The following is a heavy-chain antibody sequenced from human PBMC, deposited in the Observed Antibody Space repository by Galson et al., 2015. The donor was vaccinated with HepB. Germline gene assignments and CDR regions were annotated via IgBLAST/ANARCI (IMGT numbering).Heavy chain of an antibody. V-gene: IGHV1-46*04. CDR1: GYTFTTYY. J-gene: IGHJ4*02. CDR2: INPSGGGT. Sequence: SVKVSCKASGYTFTTYYIHWVRQAPGQGLEWMGIINPSGGGTTYAQKLQGRVSMTRDTSTSTVYMELSSLRSEDTAVYYCARDQACSYGNSGLDYWGQGTLVTVSS. D-gene: IGHD3-16*01. CDR3: ARDQACSYGNSGLDY.